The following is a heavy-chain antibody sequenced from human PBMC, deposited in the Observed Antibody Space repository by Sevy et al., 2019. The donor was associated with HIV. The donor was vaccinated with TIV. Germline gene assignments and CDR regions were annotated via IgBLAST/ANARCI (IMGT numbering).Heavy chain of an antibody. CDR3: AKRYYYDSNDYYYGMDV. J-gene: IGHJ6*02. Sequence: GGSLRLSCAASGFTFSNYGMHWVRQAPGKGLEWVAVISYDGSNKDYADSVKGRFTISRDNSKNTLYLQMNSLRAEDTAVYYCAKRYYYDSNDYYYGMDVWGQRTTVTVSS. CDR1: GFTFSNYG. V-gene: IGHV3-30*18. CDR2: ISYDGSNK. D-gene: IGHD3-22*01.